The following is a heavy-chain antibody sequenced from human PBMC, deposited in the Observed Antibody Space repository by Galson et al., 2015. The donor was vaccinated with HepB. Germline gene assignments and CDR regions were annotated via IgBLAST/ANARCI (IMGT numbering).Heavy chain of an antibody. Sequence: SLRLSCAASGFIVSRNYMSWVRQAPGKGLEWVSVIYSGGSTYYADFVKGRFTVSRDNSKSTLYLQMNSLRAEDTAVYYCARGIAARHLAFDYWGQGTMVTVSS. CDR1: GFIVSRNY. V-gene: IGHV3-53*01. CDR3: ARGIAARHLAFDY. D-gene: IGHD6-6*01. CDR2: IYSGGST. J-gene: IGHJ4*02.